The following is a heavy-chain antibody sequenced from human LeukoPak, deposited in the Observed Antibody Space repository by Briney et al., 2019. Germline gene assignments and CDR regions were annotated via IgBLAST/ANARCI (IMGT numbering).Heavy chain of an antibody. CDR3: ARDDSGGYHDAFDI. D-gene: IGHD3-22*01. J-gene: IGHJ3*02. Sequence: PSQTLSLTCTVSGGSISSGDYYWSWIRQPPGKGLEWIGYIYYSGSTYYNPSLKSRVTISVVTSKNQFSLKLSSVTAADTAVYYCARDDSGGYHDAFDIWGQGTMVTVSS. V-gene: IGHV4-30-4*08. CDR1: GGSISSGDYY. CDR2: IYYSGST.